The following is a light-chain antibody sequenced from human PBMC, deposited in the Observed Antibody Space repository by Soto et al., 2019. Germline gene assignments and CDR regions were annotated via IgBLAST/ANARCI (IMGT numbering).Light chain of an antibody. CDR1: SSDVGGYDF. V-gene: IGLV2-8*01. J-gene: IGLJ2*01. Sequence: QSALTQPPSASGSPGQSVTISCTGASSDVGGYDFVSWYQQHPGKAPKLMIYDVTKRPSGVPDRFSGSKSGNTASLTVSGLQADDEADYYCSSYAGSSLLVAFGGGTKLTVL. CDR3: SSYAGSSLLVA. CDR2: DVT.